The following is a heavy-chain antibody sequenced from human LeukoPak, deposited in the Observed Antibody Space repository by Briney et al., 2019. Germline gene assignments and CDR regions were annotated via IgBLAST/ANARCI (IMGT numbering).Heavy chain of an antibody. CDR3: ASFYQAYYFDY. CDR2: IYYSGST. CDR1: GGSISSGDYY. D-gene: IGHD2-21*01. J-gene: IGHJ4*02. Sequence: SETLPLTCTVSGGSISSGDYYWSWIRQPPGKGLEWIGYIYYSGSTYYNPSLKSRVTISVDTSKNQFSLKLSSVTAADTAVYYCASFYQAYYFDYWGQGTLVTVSS. V-gene: IGHV4-30-4*01.